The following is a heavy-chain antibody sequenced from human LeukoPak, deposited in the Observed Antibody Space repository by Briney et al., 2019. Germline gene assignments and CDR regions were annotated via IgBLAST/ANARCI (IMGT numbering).Heavy chain of an antibody. CDR1: GVMFPSYW. D-gene: IGHD3-10*01. Sequence: AGGSLRLSCAASGVMFPSYWTTWVRQAPGKGPEWVANIKQDGSEKYYVDSVKGRFTISRDNAKNSVYLQMNSLRAEDTAVYYCARRHHFGFLDSWGQGTLVTVSS. J-gene: IGHJ4*02. CDR2: IKQDGSEK. CDR3: ARRHHFGFLDS. V-gene: IGHV3-7*04.